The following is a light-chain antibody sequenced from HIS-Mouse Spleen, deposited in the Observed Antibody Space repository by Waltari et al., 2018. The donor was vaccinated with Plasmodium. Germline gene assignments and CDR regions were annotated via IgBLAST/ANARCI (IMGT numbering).Light chain of an antibody. V-gene: IGKV3-11*01. CDR1: QSVSSY. J-gene: IGKJ4*01. CDR2: DAS. Sequence: EIVLTQSPATLSLSPGERATLSCRASQSVSSYLAWYQQKPGQAPRLLIYDASNRATGIPARFSCSGSQTDFTLTISSLEPEDFAVYYCQQRSNWPRVLTFGGGTKVEIK. CDR3: QQRSNWPRVLT.